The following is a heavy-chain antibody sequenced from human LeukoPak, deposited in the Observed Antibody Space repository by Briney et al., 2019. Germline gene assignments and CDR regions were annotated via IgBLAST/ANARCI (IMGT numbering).Heavy chain of an antibody. Sequence: SETLSLTCTVSGGSISSYYWSWIRQPPGKGLEWIGYIYYSGSTNYNPSLKSRVTISVDTSKNQFSLKLSSVTAADTAVYYCAGRDSSGWYYFDYWGQGTLVTVSS. D-gene: IGHD6-19*01. J-gene: IGHJ4*02. CDR2: IYYSGST. CDR3: AGRDSSGWYYFDY. CDR1: GGSISSYY. V-gene: IGHV4-59*08.